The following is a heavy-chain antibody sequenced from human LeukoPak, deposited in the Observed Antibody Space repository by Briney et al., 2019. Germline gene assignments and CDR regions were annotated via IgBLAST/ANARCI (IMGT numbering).Heavy chain of an antibody. J-gene: IGHJ3*02. CDR2: IYHSGST. CDR3: ARALLWFGDAFDI. Sequence: SETLSLTCAVSGGSISSGGYSWSWIRQPPGKDLEWIGYIYHSGSTYYNPSLKSRVTISVDRSKNQFSLKLSSVTAADTAVYYCARALLWFGDAFDIWGQGTMVTVSS. D-gene: IGHD3-10*01. CDR1: GGSISSGGYS. V-gene: IGHV4-30-2*01.